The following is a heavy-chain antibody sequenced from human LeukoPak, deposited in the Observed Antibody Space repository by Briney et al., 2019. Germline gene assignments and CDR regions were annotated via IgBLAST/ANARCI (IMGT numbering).Heavy chain of an antibody. CDR1: GFTFSDYY. CDR2: ISSSGSTI. CDR3: AGASLTYYDILTRYYDY. J-gene: IGHJ4*02. V-gene: IGHV3-11*01. D-gene: IGHD3-9*01. Sequence: PGGSLRLSCAASGFTFSDYYMSWIRQAPGKGLEWVSYISSSGSTIYYADSVKGRFTISSDNAKNSLYLQMNSLRAEDTAVYYCAGASLTYYDILTRYYDYWGQGTLVTVSS.